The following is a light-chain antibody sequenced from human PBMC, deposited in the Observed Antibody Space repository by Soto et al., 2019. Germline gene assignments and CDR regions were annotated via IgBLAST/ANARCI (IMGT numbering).Light chain of an antibody. Sequence: EIVLTQSPATLSVSPGNRATLSCRASQSVNSDLAWYQQKPGQAPRLLIYGASNRATGTPTRFSGSGSGTEFTLTISSLQSEDFAVYFCQQYNNWPPYTFGQGTKLEIK. CDR3: QQYNNWPPYT. CDR2: GAS. J-gene: IGKJ2*01. V-gene: IGKV3-15*01. CDR1: QSVNSD.